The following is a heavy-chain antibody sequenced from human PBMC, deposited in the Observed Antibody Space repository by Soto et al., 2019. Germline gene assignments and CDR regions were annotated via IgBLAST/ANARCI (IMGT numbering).Heavy chain of an antibody. D-gene: IGHD5-12*01. Sequence: LSLTCIVSGGSISSDYWGWIRQPPGKGLEWIGYIFYAGAINYNPSLKSRVTISIDASEKQFSLNLTSVTAADTAFYYCAKYTGYESLFYFDSWGRGLQVTVSS. CDR2: IFYAGAI. J-gene: IGHJ4*01. CDR3: AKYTGYESLFYFDS. V-gene: IGHV4-59*01. CDR1: GGSISSDY.